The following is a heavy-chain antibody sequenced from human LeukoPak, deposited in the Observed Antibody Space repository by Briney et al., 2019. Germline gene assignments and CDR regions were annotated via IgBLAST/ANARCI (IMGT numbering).Heavy chain of an antibody. CDR1: GFTVSSNY. V-gene: IGHV3-66*01. Sequence: PGGSLRLSRAASGFTVSSNYMSWVRQAPGKGLEWVSVICSGGSTYYADSVKGGFTISRDNSKNTLYLQMNSLRAEDTAVYYCARNSGSYSAFDYWGQGTLVTVSS. J-gene: IGHJ4*02. CDR2: ICSGGST. D-gene: IGHD1-26*01. CDR3: ARNSGSYSAFDY.